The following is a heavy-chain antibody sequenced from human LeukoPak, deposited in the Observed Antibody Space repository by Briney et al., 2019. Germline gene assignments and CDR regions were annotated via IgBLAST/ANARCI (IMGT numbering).Heavy chain of an antibody. CDR1: GFTFSSYA. CDR2: ISGSGGST. J-gene: IGHJ6*03. Sequence: QPGGSLRLSCAASGFTFSSYAMSWVRQAPGKGLEWVSAISGSGGSTYYADSVKGRFTISRDNSKNTLYLQMNSLRAEDTAVYYCAKDLSSRPYYYYYYMDVWAKGPRSPSP. V-gene: IGHV3-23*01. D-gene: IGHD6-13*01. CDR3: AKDLSSRPYYYYYYMDV.